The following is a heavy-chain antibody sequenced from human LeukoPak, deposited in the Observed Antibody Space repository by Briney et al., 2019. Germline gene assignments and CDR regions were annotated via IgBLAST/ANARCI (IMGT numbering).Heavy chain of an antibody. Sequence: ASVKVSCKASGYTFTSYDINWVRQATGQGLELMGWMNPNSGNTGYAQKFQGRVTMTRNTSISTAYLELNSLRSEDTAVYCCARGPQIQLWLQHFDYWGQGTLVTVSS. J-gene: IGHJ4*02. CDR3: ARGPQIQLWLQHFDY. CDR1: GYTFTSYD. CDR2: MNPNSGNT. V-gene: IGHV1-8*01. D-gene: IGHD5-18*01.